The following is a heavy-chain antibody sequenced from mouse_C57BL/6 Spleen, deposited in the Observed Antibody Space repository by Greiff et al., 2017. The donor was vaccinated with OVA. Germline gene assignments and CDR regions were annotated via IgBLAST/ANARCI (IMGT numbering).Heavy chain of an antibody. CDR3: ARQRDYYGEENYFDY. V-gene: IGHV5-12*01. D-gene: IGHD1-1*01. J-gene: IGHJ2*01. CDR2: ISNGGGST. CDR1: GFTFSDYY. Sequence: EVMLVESGGGLVQPGGSLKLSCAASGFTFSDYYMYWVRQTPEKRLEWVAYISNGGGSTYYPDTVKGRFTISRDNAKNTLYLQMSRLKSEDTAMYYCARQRDYYGEENYFDYWGQGTTLTVSS.